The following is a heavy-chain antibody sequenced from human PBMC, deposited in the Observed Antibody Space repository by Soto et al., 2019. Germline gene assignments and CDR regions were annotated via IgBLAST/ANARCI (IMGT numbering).Heavy chain of an antibody. V-gene: IGHV3-53*04. Sequence: EVQLVESGGGLVQPGGSLRLSCAASGFTVSSNYMSWVRQAPGKGLEWVSVIYSGGSTYYADSVKGRFTISRHNSKKSLYLHMNSLRAEDPAVYYCASVYYCYGIDFSCQGTTFTDS. CDR2: IYSGGST. CDR1: GFTVSSNY. J-gene: IGHJ6*02. CDR3: ASVYYCYGIDF.